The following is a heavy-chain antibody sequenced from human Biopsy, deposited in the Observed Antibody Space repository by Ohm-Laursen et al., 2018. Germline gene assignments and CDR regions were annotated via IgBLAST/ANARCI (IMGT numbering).Heavy chain of an antibody. V-gene: IGHV3-11*04. J-gene: IGHJ6*02. Sequence: SLRLSCAASGFTFSDYYMTWIRQAPGKGPEWVSYISGGSGIIYYADSVKGRFTISRDNAQNSLFLQMNSLRAADTAVYYCARGMRYCTNAVCYKSGSGSYYRYYYGMDVWGQGTTVTVSS. CDR2: ISGGSGII. CDR3: ARGMRYCTNAVCYKSGSGSYYRYYYGMDV. CDR1: GFTFSDYY. D-gene: IGHD2-8*01.